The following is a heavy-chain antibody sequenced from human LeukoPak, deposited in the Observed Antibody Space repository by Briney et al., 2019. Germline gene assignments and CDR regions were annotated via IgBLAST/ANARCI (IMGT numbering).Heavy chain of an antibody. CDR3: ARGRIGGWTDY. CDR1: GFTFSTYW. CDR2: IKQDGSEK. Sequence: GGSLRLSCAASGFTFSTYWMSWVRQAPGKGLEWVANIKQDGSEKQYAASVKGRFTISRDNTRNSVYLQMNSLRVEDTAVYYCARGRIGGWTDYWGQGTLVTVSS. D-gene: IGHD6-19*01. V-gene: IGHV3-7*04. J-gene: IGHJ4*02.